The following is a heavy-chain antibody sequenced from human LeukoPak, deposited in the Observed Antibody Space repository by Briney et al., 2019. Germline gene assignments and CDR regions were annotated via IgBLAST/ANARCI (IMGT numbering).Heavy chain of an antibody. CDR2: ISGDSRYI. V-gene: IGHV3-21*01. J-gene: IGHJ4*02. Sequence: PGGSLSLSCAAPGFTSISSDRHWARQPPGKGLEWVSPISGDSRYIYYADSVRGRFTISRDNAENSLYLQMHSLRVEDTAVYYCARAPTVLVGYCSSSSCQADYWGQGTLVTVSS. D-gene: IGHD2-2*01. CDR1: GFTSISSD. CDR3: ARAPTVLVGYCSSSSCQADY.